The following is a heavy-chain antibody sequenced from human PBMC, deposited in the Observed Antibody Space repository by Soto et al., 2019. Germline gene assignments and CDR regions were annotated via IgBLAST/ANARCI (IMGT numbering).Heavy chain of an antibody. D-gene: IGHD3-10*01. J-gene: IGHJ4*02. CDR2: ISGSGGST. V-gene: IGHV3-23*01. CDR1: GFTFSSYA. CDR3: ARDMGYYGSGSYYDYYFDY. Sequence: EVQLLESGGGLVQPGGSLRLSCAASGFTFSSYAMSWVRQAPGKGLEWVSAISGSGGSTYYADSVKGRFTISRDNSKNSLYLQMNSLRAEDTAVYYCARDMGYYGSGSYYDYYFDYWGQGTLVTVSS.